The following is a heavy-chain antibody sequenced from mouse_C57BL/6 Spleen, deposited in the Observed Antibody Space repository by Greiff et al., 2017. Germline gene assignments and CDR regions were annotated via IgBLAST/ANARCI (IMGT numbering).Heavy chain of an antibody. D-gene: IGHD2-4*01. J-gene: IGHJ2*01. CDR3: ARWRLYDYDAGYYLDY. CDR1: GYTFPSYW. Sequence: QVQLQQPGAELVKPGASVKLSCKASGYTFPSYWMHWVKQRPGRGLEWIGRIDPNSGGTKYNEKFKSKDTLTVDKPSSTAYMQLSSLTSEDSAVYYCARWRLYDYDAGYYLDYWGQGTTLTVSS. V-gene: IGHV1-72*01. CDR2: IDPNSGGT.